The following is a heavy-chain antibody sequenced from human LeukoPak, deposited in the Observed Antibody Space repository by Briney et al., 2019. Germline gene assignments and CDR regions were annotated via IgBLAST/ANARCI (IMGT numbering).Heavy chain of an antibody. CDR1: GYSISSGYY. CDR3: ARMGCSSTSCLTRTFDY. Sequence: SETLSLTCTVSGYSISSGYYWGWIRQPPGKGLEWIGSIYHSGSTYYNPSLKSRVTISVDTSKNHFSLKLSSVTAADTAVYYCARMGCSSTSCLTRTFDYWGQGTLVTVSS. D-gene: IGHD2-2*01. V-gene: IGHV4-38-2*02. CDR2: IYHSGST. J-gene: IGHJ4*02.